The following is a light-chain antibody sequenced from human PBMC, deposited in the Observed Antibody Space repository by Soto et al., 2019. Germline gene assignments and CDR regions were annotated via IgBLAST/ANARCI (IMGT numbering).Light chain of an antibody. J-gene: IGKJ3*01. V-gene: IGKV3-15*01. CDR1: QSVSRN. Sequence: EIVMTQSPATLSVSPGERATLSCRASQSVSRNLAWYQQKPGQAPRHLIYGASTRAIGIPARFSASGSGTEFILTISSLQSEDFAVYYCQQYNNWPPGTFGPGTKVDIK. CDR3: QQYNNWPPGT. CDR2: GAS.